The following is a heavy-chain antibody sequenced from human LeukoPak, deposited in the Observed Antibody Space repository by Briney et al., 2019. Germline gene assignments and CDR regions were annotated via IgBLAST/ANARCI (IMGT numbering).Heavy chain of an antibody. CDR3: AREGSHYAFDY. CDR2: ISSSGSTI. CDR1: GFTFSSYE. V-gene: IGHV3-48*03. J-gene: IGHJ4*02. Sequence: GGSLRLSCAASGFTFSSYEMNWVRQAPGKGLEWVSYISSSGSTIYYADSVKGRFTISRDNAKNSLYLQMNSLRAEDTAVYYCAREGSHYAFDYWGQGTLVTVSS. D-gene: IGHD1-26*01.